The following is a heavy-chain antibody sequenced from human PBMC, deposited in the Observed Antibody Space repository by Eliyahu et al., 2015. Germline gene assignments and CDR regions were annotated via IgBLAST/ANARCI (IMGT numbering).Heavy chain of an antibody. V-gene: IGHV3-21*01. CDR1: GFTFXAYW. D-gene: IGHD6-19*01. Sequence: EVHLEESGGGLVQPGGSLRLSCTASGFTFXAYWMSWFRQAPGMGLEWISTISTTSDYIHYADSVTGRFTISRDNAQNSLYLQMNSLSTEDTAIYYCARDPHSSGWNPVDSWGQGTLVTVSS. J-gene: IGHJ5*01. CDR2: ISTTSDYI. CDR3: ARDPHSSGWNPVDS.